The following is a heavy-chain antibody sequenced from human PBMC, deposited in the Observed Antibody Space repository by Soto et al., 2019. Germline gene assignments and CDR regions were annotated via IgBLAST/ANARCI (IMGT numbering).Heavy chain of an antibody. J-gene: IGHJ4*02. CDR3: ATHPGGGGY. D-gene: IGHD3-10*01. CDR1: GFTVSNNY. CDR2: IYSGGYT. Sequence: EVQLVESGGGLIQPGGSLRLSCAVSGFTVSNNYMSWVRQAPGKGLEGVSVIYSGGYTAYGDSVKGRFTISRDNSKNTLYLKINTRGAPAPAVFHCATHPGGGGYWGQGTLVTVSS. V-gene: IGHV3-53*01.